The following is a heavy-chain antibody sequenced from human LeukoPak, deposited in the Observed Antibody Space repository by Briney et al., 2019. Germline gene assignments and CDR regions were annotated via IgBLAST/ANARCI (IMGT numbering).Heavy chain of an antibody. V-gene: IGHV3-30-3*01. CDR1: GFTFSSYA. CDR3: ARDVVYDSSGYYYVFDY. CDR2: ISYDGSNK. Sequence: GGYLRLSCAASGFTFSSYAMHWVRQAPGKGLEWVAVISYDGSNKYYADSVKGRFTISRDNSKNTLYLQMNSLRAEDTAVYYCARDVVYDSSGYYYVFDYWGQGTLVTVSS. D-gene: IGHD3-22*01. J-gene: IGHJ4*02.